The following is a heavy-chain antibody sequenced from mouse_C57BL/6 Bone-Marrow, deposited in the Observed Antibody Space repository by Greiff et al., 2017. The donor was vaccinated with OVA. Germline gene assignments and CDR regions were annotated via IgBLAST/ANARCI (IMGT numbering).Heavy chain of an antibody. CDR2: IDPENGDT. CDR3: TTPVVAYYFDY. V-gene: IGHV14-4*01. J-gene: IGHJ2*01. Sequence: EVQLQQSGAELVRPGASVKLSCTASGFNIKDDYMHWVKQRPEQGLEWIGWIDPENGDTEYASKFQGKATITADTSSNTAYLQRSSLTSEDTAVYYCTTPVVAYYFDYWGQGTTLTVSS. CDR1: GFNIKDDY. D-gene: IGHD1-1*01.